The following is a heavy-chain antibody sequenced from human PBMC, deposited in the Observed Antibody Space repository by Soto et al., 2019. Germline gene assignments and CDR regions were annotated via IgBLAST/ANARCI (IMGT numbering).Heavy chain of an antibody. CDR2: IYYSGST. V-gene: IGHV4-39*01. J-gene: IGHJ4*02. CDR1: GGSISIRSDY. CDR3: ASSEFH. D-gene: IGHD2-21*01. Sequence: SETLSLTCTVSGGSISIRSDYWGWIRQPPGKGLEWIGNIYYSGSTYYNPSLKSRVTISVDTSKNQFYLKLSSVTAADTAVYYCASSEFHWGQGTLVTVSS.